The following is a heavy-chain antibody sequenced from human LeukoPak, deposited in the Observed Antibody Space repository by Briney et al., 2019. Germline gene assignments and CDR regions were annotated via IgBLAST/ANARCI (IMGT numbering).Heavy chain of an antibody. Sequence: GGSLRLSCAASGFTVSSNYMSWVRQAPGKGLEWVSVIYSGGSTYYADSVKGRFTISRDNSKNTLYLQMNSLRAEDTAVYYCASTSYYGPGTQMDVWGQGTTVTVSS. CDR2: IYSGGST. D-gene: IGHD3-10*01. V-gene: IGHV3-53*01. CDR3: ASTSYYGPGTQMDV. CDR1: GFTVSSNY. J-gene: IGHJ6*02.